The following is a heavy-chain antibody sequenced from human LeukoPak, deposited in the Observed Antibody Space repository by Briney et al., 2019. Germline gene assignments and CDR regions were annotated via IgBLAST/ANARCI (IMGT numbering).Heavy chain of an antibody. J-gene: IGHJ4*02. Sequence: ASVKVSCKVSGYTLTELSMHWARQAPGKGLEWMGGFDPEDGETIYAQKFQGRVTMTEDTSTDTAYMELSSLRSGDTAVYYCATDLRHYYGSGSFDFDYWGQGTLVTVSS. D-gene: IGHD3-10*01. CDR2: FDPEDGET. V-gene: IGHV1-24*01. CDR3: ATDLRHYYGSGSFDFDY. CDR1: GYTLTELS.